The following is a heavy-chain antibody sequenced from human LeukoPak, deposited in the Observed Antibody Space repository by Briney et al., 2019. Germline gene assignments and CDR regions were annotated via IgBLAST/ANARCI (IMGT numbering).Heavy chain of an antibody. V-gene: IGHV4-59*01. J-gene: IGHJ6*02. D-gene: IGHD1-26*01. CDR3: ARDQYLWVQGHNYNYGLDV. CDR2: IYYSGTT. CDR1: GGSISSDY. Sequence: SETLSLTRTVSGGSISSDYWRCIWQPPREGVGWIGDIYYSGTTNYNPSLKSRITMLVDSSDIQFSLTLSSVTPEDTAVYYCARDQYLWVQGHNYNYGLDVWGQGIKVTVSS.